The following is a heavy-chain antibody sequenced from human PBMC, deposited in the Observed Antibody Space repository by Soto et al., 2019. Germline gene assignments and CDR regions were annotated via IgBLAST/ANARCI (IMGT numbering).Heavy chain of an antibody. V-gene: IGHV3-33*01. CDR3: ARAPRQLLRFLEWLYPVFDY. J-gene: IGHJ4*02. CDR1: GFTFSSYG. D-gene: IGHD3-3*01. CDR2: IWYDGSNK. Sequence: PGGSLRLSCAASGFTFSSYGMHWVRQAPGKGLEWVAVIWYDGSNKYYADSVKGRFTISRDNSKNTLYLQMNSLRAEDTAVYYCARAPRQLLRFLEWLYPVFDYWGQGTLVTVSS.